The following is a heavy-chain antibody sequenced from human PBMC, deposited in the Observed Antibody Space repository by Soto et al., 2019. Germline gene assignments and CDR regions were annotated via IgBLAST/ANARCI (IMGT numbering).Heavy chain of an antibody. J-gene: IGHJ4*02. V-gene: IGHV3-9*01. CDR1: GFTFDDYA. Sequence: EVQLVESGGGLVQPGRSLRLSCAASGFTFDDYAMHWVRQAPGKGLEWVSGISWNSGSIGDADSVKGRFTISRDNAKNSLYLQMNSLRAEDTALYYCAKDKREYYGSGSTLGYWGQGTLVTVSS. D-gene: IGHD3-10*01. CDR2: ISWNSGSI. CDR3: AKDKREYYGSGSTLGY.